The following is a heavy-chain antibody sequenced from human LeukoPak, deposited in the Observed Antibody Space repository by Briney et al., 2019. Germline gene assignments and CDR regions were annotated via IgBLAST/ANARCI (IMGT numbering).Heavy chain of an antibody. CDR3: VSFYETY. CDR1: GFTFSSYG. CDR2: INSDGSWT. D-gene: IGHD2-2*01. J-gene: IGHJ4*02. V-gene: IGHV3-74*01. Sequence: GGSLRLSCAASGFTFSSYGTHWVRQAPGKGLVWVSHINSDGSWTSYADSVKGRFTISKDNAKNTVYLQMNNLRAEDTAVYYCVSFYETYWGRGTLVTVSS.